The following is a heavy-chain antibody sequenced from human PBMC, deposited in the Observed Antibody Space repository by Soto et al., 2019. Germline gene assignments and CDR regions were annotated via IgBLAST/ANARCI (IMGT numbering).Heavy chain of an antibody. V-gene: IGHV4-39*01. J-gene: IGHJ4*02. CDR2: TYYNGNA. D-gene: IGHD3-10*01. Sequence: SETLSLTCNVSGGSIDRSNYYWDWLRQPPGKGLEWIGTTYYNGNAYYNPSLKSRVSMSVDTSKNQFSLKLVSMTAADTAVYYCARHFVAVVIKGWGYWGQGTLVTVSS. CDR1: GGSIDRSNYY. CDR3: ARHFVAVVIKGWGY.